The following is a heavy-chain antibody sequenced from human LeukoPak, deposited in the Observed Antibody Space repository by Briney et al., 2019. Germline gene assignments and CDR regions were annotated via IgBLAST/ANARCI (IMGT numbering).Heavy chain of an antibody. D-gene: IGHD3-16*01. Sequence: SETLSLTCAVYGGSFSGYYWSWIRQSPGKGLEWIGEIDHSGSTNYNPSLKSRVTISVDTSKNQFSLKLNSVTAADTAVYYCARHYGPWGQGTLVTVSS. CDR3: ARHYGP. CDR1: GGSFSGYY. J-gene: IGHJ5*02. CDR2: IDHSGST. V-gene: IGHV4-34*01.